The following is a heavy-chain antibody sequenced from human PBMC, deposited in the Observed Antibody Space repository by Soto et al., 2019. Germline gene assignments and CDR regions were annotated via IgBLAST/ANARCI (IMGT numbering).Heavy chain of an antibody. J-gene: IGHJ4*02. CDR3: AAKLGTTHYFDF. D-gene: IGHD7-27*01. Sequence: TLSLTCSVSGEPVSSGSYYWTWVPQHPVKGLEWIGYIYHTGSTYYNPSLQSRLIMSIDTSKNQFSLHLYSVTAADTAVYFCAAKLGTTHYFDFWGQGSLVTVSS. CDR2: IYHTGST. V-gene: IGHV4-31*03. CDR1: GEPVSSGSYY.